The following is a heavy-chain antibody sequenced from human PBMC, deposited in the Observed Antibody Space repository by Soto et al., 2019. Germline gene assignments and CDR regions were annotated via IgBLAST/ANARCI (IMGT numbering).Heavy chain of an antibody. D-gene: IGHD3-3*01. J-gene: IGHJ4*02. CDR1: GFTFSDYY. Sequence: GGSLRLSCAASGFTFSDYYMSWIRQAPGKGLEWVSYISSSGSTIYYADSVKGRFTISRDNAKNSLYLQMNSLRAEDTAVYYCARVQYDFWSGYYFSYWGQGTLVTVSS. CDR2: ISSSGSTI. V-gene: IGHV3-11*01. CDR3: ARVQYDFWSGYYFSY.